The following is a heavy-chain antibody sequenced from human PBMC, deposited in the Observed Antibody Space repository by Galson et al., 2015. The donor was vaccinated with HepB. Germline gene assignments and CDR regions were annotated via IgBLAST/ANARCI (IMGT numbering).Heavy chain of an antibody. CDR1: GGSISSSSYY. D-gene: IGHD2-2*01. Sequence: SETLSLTCTVSGGSISSSSYYWGWIRQPPGKGLEWIGSIYYSGSTYYNPSLKSRVTISVDTSKNQFSLKLSSVTAADTAVYYCARRVRQLGYCSSTSCPNGGFDYWGQGTLVTVSS. J-gene: IGHJ4*02. V-gene: IGHV4-39*01. CDR3: ARRVRQLGYCSSTSCPNGGFDY. CDR2: IYYSGST.